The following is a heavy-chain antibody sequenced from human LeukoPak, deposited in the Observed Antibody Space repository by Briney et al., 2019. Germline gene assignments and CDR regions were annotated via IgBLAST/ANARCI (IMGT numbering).Heavy chain of an antibody. V-gene: IGHV3-30-3*01. Sequence: GGSLRLSCAASGFTFSSYAMHWVRQAPGKGQEWVAVISYDGSNKYYADSVKGRFTISRDNSKNTLYLQMNSLRAEDTAVYYCARAHYYDSSGYYSSYFDYWGQGTLVTVSS. CDR2: ISYDGSNK. D-gene: IGHD3-22*01. CDR1: GFTFSSYA. CDR3: ARAHYYDSSGYYSSYFDY. J-gene: IGHJ4*02.